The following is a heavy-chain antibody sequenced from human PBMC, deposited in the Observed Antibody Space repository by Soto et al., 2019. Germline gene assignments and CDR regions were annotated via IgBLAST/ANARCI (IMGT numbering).Heavy chain of an antibody. J-gene: IGHJ6*03. CDR3: ARDSGGDYHNYYMDV. V-gene: IGHV3-33*01. D-gene: IGHD4-17*01. Sequence: QVQLVESGGGVVQPGRSLRLSCAASGFTFSSYAMHWVRQAPGKGLEWVTIIWYDGSNKNYADSVKGRFTISRDNSKNPVYLQMNSLRVEDTAVYYCARDSGGDYHNYYMDVWGKGTTVTVSS. CDR1: GFTFSSYA. CDR2: IWYDGSNK.